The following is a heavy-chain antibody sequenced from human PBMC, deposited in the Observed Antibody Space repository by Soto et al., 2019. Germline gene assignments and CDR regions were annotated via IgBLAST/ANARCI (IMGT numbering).Heavy chain of an antibody. V-gene: IGHV3-53*04. J-gene: IGHJ6*02. CDR2: IYSGGST. D-gene: IGHD1-26*01. Sequence: LRLSCAASGFTVSSNYMSWVRQAPGKGLEWVSVIYSGGSTYYADSVKGRFTISRHNSKNTLYLQMNSLRAEDTAVYYCASSSGSYYLSYYYYYGMYVWGQGTTVTVSS. CDR3: ASSSGSYYLSYYYYYGMYV. CDR1: GFTVSSNY.